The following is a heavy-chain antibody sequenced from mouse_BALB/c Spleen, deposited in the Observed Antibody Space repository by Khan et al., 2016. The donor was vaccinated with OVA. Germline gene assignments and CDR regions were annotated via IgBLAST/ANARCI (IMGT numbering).Heavy chain of an antibody. CDR3: TREGVDESSFAY. CDR1: GSTLPTNW. J-gene: IGHJ3*01. Sequence: QFRLQHSGIKLVRPGASVKLSSKASGSTLPTNWINWVKQRPGQALDWIGNIYPSVIYSTYNQRFKDKATLTVDKSASTAYLLLSSPTSEDSAVYYCTREGVDESSFAYWGQGTLVTVSA. V-gene: IGHV1-69*02. CDR2: IYPSVIYS.